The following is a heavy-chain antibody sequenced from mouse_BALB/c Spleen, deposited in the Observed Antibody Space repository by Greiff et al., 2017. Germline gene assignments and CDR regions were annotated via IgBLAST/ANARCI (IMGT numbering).Heavy chain of an antibody. J-gene: IGHJ3*01. D-gene: IGHD2-14*01. CDR2: IWAGGST. V-gene: IGHV2-9*02. CDR1: GFSLTSYG. CDR3: ARDHYRYDVFAY. Sequence: QVQLQQSGPGLVAPSQCLSLTCTVSGFSLTSYGVHWVRQPPGKGLEWLGVIWAGGSTNYNSALMSRLSISKDNSKSQVFLKMNSLQTDDTAMYYCARDHYRYDVFAYWGQGTLVTVSA.